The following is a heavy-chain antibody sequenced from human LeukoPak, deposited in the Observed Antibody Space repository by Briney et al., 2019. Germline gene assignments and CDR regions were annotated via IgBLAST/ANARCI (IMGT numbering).Heavy chain of an antibody. D-gene: IGHD2-2*03. V-gene: IGHV5-51*01. CDR2: IYPGDSDT. CDR3: ARPGYCSSTSCYLFDAFDI. CDR1: GYSFTSYW. J-gene: IGHJ3*02. Sequence: GESLKISCKGSGYSFTSYWIGWVRQMPGKGLEWMGIIYPGDSDTRYSPSFQGQVTISADKSISTAYLQWSSLEASDTAMYYCARPGYCSSTSCYLFDAFDIWGQGTMVTVSS.